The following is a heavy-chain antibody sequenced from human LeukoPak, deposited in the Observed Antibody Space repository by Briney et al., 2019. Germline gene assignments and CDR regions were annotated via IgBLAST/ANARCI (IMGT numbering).Heavy chain of an antibody. CDR1: GYSISSGYY. V-gene: IGHV4-38-2*01. J-gene: IGHJ4*02. Sequence: SETLSLTCAASGYSISSGYYLGWIRQPPGKGLEWIGTIYHSGFTLYDPSLKSRLIISVDTSRNQFSLKLNSVTASDTAIYYCPRHESSHWTIDSRGQGTLVTVSS. CDR3: PRHESSHWTIDS. D-gene: IGHD1-1*01. CDR2: IYHSGFT.